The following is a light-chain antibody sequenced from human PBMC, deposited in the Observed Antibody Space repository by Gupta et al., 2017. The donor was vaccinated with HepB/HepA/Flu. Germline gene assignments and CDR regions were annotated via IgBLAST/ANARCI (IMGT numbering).Light chain of an antibody. CDR2: KRS. J-gene: IGKJ4*01. V-gene: IGKV2-24*01. Sequence: DIVITQTPLSSPVTLGQPASISCRSSQSLVHSDGNNYVSWLQQRPVQPPRLLLYKRSNRGSGVPDRLSGSGAGTDFTLKISSGEAQDVGVYYCSQEKPFPITFGGWTKVEIK. CDR1: QSLVHSDGNNY. CDR3: SQEKPFPIT.